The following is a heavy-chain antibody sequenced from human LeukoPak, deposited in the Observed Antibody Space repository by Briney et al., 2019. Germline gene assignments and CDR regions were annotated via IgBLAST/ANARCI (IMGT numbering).Heavy chain of an antibody. CDR3: ARGPYSYDSSGAFDI. D-gene: IGHD3-22*01. CDR2: LYYSGKT. J-gene: IGHJ3*02. Sequence: SETLSLTCIISDDSISSSTYYWGWIRQPPGKGLEWIGTLYYSGKTYYNPSLKSRVTISIDTSKNQFSLKLTSATAADTAVYFCARGPYSYDSSGAFDIWGQGTMVTVSS. V-gene: IGHV4-39*07. CDR1: DDSISSSTYY.